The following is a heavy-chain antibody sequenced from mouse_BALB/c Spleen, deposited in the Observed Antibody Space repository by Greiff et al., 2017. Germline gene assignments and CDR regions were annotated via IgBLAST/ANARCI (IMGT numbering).Heavy chain of an antibody. CDR2: IYPGSGNT. V-gene: IGHV1-63*01. Sequence: QVQLQQSGAELVRPGTSVKISCKASGYAFTNYWLGWVKQRPGHGLEWIGDIYPGSGNTYYNEKFKGKATLTADKSSSTAYMQLSSLTSEDSAVYFCARRLHAMDYWGQGTSVTVSS. CDR1: GYAFTNYW. CDR3: ARRLHAMDY. J-gene: IGHJ4*01.